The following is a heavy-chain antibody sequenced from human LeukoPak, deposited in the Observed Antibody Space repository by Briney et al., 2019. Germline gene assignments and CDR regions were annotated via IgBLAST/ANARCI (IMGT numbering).Heavy chain of an antibody. V-gene: IGHV5-51*01. CDR1: GYSFTSYW. Sequence: LGESLKISCKGSGYSFTSYWIGWVRQMPGKGLEWMGIIYPGDSDTRYSPSFQGKVTISADKSISTAYLQWSSLKASDTAMYYCARPESSSYYYFDYWGRGTLVTVSS. CDR3: ARPESSSYYYFDY. J-gene: IGHJ4*02. D-gene: IGHD6-13*01. CDR2: IYPGDSDT.